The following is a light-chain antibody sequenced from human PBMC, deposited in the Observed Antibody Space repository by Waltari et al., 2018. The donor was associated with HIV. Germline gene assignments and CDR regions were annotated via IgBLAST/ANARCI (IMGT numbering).Light chain of an antibody. CDR3: QQYFRIPPT. CDR2: WAS. Sequence: DIVMTQSPDSLPVSLGERATINCTSSRSILYSSDHRNYLAWYQQKPRQPPKLLISWASTRESGVPDRFSGSGSGTDVTLTITRLQAEDVAVYHCQQYFRIPPTFGGGTKVQIK. J-gene: IGKJ4*01. CDR1: RSILYSSDHRNY. V-gene: IGKV4-1*01.